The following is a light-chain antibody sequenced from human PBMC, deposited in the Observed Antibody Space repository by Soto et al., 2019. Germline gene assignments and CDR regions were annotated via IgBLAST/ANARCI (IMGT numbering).Light chain of an antibody. CDR3: QQYNSYLWT. Sequence: DIQMTQSPSTLSASEGDRVTITCRASQSISSWLAWYQQKPGKAPKLLIYDASSLESGVPSRFSGSGSGTEFTLTISSLRPDDFATYYCQQYNSYLWTFGQGTKVDI. CDR1: QSISSW. J-gene: IGKJ1*01. CDR2: DAS. V-gene: IGKV1-5*01.